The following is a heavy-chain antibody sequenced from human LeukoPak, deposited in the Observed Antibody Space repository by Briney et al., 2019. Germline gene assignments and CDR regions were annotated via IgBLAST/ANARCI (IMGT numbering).Heavy chain of an antibody. D-gene: IGHD3-10*01. CDR1: GFTFSSYA. Sequence: GGSLRLSCAASGFTFSSYAMSWVRQAPGKGLEWVSGISGSGVSTYYADSVKGRFTISRDNAKNSLFLQMNSLRAEDTAVYYCARDNVLLWFGETAPDAFDIWGQGTMVTVSS. V-gene: IGHV3-23*01. CDR3: ARDNVLLWFGETAPDAFDI. J-gene: IGHJ3*02. CDR2: ISGSGVST.